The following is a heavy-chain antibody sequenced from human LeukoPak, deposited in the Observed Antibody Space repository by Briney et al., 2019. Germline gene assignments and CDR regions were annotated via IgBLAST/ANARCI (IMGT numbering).Heavy chain of an antibody. D-gene: IGHD5-24*01. V-gene: IGHV4-4*09. CDR3: ARVRGGDGYNYHYFDY. Sequence: PSETLSLTCTVSGGSISSYYWSWIRQPPGKGLEWIGYIYTSGSTNYNPSLKSRVTISVDTSKNQFSLKLSSVTAADTALYYCARVRGGDGYNYHYFDYWGQGTLVTVSS. CDR2: IYTSGST. J-gene: IGHJ4*02. CDR1: GGSISSYY.